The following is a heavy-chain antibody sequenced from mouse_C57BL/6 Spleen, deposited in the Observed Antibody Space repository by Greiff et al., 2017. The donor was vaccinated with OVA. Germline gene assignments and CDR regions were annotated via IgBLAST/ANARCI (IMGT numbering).Heavy chain of an antibody. CDR1: GFTFSSYA. J-gene: IGHJ2*01. V-gene: IGHV5-4*01. D-gene: IGHD6-2*01. Sequence: EVMLVESGGGLVKPGGSLKLSCAASGFTFSSYAMSWVRQTPEKRLEWVATISAGGSYTYYPDNVKGRFTISRDNAKNNLYLQMSHLKSEDTAMYYCAKDLSDYWGQGTTLTVSS. CDR3: AKDLSDY. CDR2: ISAGGSYT.